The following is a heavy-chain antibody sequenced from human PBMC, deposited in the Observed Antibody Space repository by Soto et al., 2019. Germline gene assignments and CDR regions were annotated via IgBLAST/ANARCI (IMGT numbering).Heavy chain of an antibody. CDR3: ARGRPDRWAMVRGVMRWFDP. D-gene: IGHD3-10*01. CDR2: IIPILGIA. Sequence: SVKVSCKASGGTFGSYTISWVRQAPGQGLEWMGRIIPILGIANYAQKFQGRVTITADKSTSTAYMELSSLRSEDTAVYYCARGRPDRWAMVRGVMRWFDPWGQGALVTVSS. V-gene: IGHV1-69*02. J-gene: IGHJ5*02. CDR1: GGTFGSYT.